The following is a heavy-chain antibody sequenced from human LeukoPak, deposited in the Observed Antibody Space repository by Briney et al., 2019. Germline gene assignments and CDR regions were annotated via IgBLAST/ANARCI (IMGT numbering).Heavy chain of an antibody. CDR1: GGSISSYY. CDR3: ARTMIGHFDY. V-gene: IGHV4-4*09. D-gene: IGHD3-10*02. J-gene: IGHJ4*02. Sequence: SETLSPACTVSGGSISSYYWSWIRQPPGKGLEWIGYIYTSGSTNYNPSLKSRVTISVDTSKNQFSLKLSSVTAADTAVYYCARTMIGHFDYWGQGTLVTVSS. CDR2: IYTSGST.